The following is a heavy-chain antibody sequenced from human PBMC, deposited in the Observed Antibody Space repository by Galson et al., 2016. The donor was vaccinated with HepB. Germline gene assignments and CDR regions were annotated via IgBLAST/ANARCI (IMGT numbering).Heavy chain of an antibody. V-gene: IGHV4-59*01. CDR1: GGSLSSNY. CDR2: IYYIGRT. D-gene: IGHD6-19*01. J-gene: IGHJ4*02. Sequence: SETLSLTCTVSGGSLSSNYWSWIRQPPGKGLEWIGYIYYIGRTNYNPSLKSRVTISVDTSKNQFSLKLSSVTAADTAVYYCARLSSGWDEYYFDYWGQGTLVTVSS. CDR3: ARLSSGWDEYYFDY.